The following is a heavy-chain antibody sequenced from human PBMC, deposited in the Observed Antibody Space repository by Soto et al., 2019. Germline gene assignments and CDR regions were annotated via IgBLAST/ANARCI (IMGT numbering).Heavy chain of an antibody. CDR3: AGRHRSGYHRYFDS. J-gene: IGHJ4*02. CDR2: TSPISGTG. CDR1: GGTFSSYP. Sequence: QVQLVQSGAEVKKPGSSVKVSCKTSGGTFSSYPISWVRQAPGQGLEWMGGTSPISGTGNYAQKFQGRLTITADKSTSTAYMELSSLRSEDTAVYYCAGRHRSGYHRYFDSWGQGTLVTVSS. V-gene: IGHV1-69*06. D-gene: IGHD3-22*01.